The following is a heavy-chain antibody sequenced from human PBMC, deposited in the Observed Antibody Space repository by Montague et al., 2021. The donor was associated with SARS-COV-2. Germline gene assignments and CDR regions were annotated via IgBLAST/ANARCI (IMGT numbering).Heavy chain of an antibody. D-gene: IGHD5-18*01. J-gene: IGHJ3*01. CDR1: GFIFDDYG. Sequence: SLRLSCAASGFIFDDYGMHWVRQAPGKGLEWVSGISWNSGTIDYADSVKGRFTISRDNAENSLYPQMDRLRAEDTALYYCAKDLEEDTAHVASVFDFWGQGTMVTVSS. CDR2: ISWNSGTI. V-gene: IGHV3-9*01. CDR3: AKDLEEDTAHVASVFDF.